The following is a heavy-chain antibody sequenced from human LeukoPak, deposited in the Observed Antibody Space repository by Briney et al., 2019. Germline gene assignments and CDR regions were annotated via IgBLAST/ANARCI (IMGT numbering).Heavy chain of an antibody. CDR1: GGSISSGGYY. CDR2: IYYSGST. J-gene: IGHJ5*02. V-gene: IGHV4-31*03. Sequence: PSQTLSLTCTVSGGSISSGGYYWSWIRQHPGKGLEWIGYIYYSGSTYYNPSLKSRVTISVDTSKNQFSLKLSSVTAADTAVYYCARGEYYYGSGSYNWFDPWGQGTLVTVSS. CDR3: ARGEYYYGSGSYNWFDP. D-gene: IGHD3-10*01.